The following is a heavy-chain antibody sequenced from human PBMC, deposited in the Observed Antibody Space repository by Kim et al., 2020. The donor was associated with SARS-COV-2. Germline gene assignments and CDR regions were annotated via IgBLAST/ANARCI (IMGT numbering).Heavy chain of an antibody. J-gene: IGHJ4*02. CDR3: ARDPVSRSSWLDF. D-gene: IGHD6-13*01. CDR2: ISAYNGNT. V-gene: IGHV1-18*04. Sequence: ASVKVSCKASGYTFTSYGISWVRQAPGQGLEWKGWISAYNGNTNYAQKLQGRVTMTTDTSTSTAYMEMRSLRSDDTAMYYCARDPVSRSSWLDFWGQGTLITVSS. CDR1: GYTFTSYG.